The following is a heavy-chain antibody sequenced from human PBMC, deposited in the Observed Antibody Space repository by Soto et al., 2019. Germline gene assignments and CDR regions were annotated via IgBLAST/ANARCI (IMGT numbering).Heavy chain of an antibody. J-gene: IGHJ4*02. V-gene: IGHV3-33*03. CDR3: ATSRPPDPHGFDS. CDR1: GFVFSTYA. Sequence: QLGGPLRLSCSASGFVFSTYAMHWVRQAPGKGLEWVAVIWYDGSEKYYADSVKGRLTISRNNSKNMLYLQMNSLRDEDTAVYYCATSRPPDPHGFDSWGQGTLVTVSS. CDR2: IWYDGSEK.